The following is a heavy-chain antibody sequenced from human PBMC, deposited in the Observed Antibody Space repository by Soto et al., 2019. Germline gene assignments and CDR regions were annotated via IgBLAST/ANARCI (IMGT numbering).Heavy chain of an antibody. Sequence: SETLSLTCTVSGGSISSSSYYWGWIRQPPGKGLEWIGSIYYSGSTYYNPSLKSRVTISVDTSKNQFSLKLSSVTAADTAVYYCARLEGGSRGYFDYWGQGTLVTVSS. CDR1: GGSISSSSYY. CDR3: ARLEGGSRGYFDY. J-gene: IGHJ4*02. CDR2: IYYSGST. V-gene: IGHV4-39*01. D-gene: IGHD1-26*01.